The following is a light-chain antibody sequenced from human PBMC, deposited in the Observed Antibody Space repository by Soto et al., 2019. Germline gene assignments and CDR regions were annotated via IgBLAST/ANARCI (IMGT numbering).Light chain of an antibody. V-gene: IGKV4-1*01. J-gene: IGKJ1*01. Sequence: DIVMTQSPDSLAVSLGERATINCKSSQTVLYSSNNKNYLAWYQQKPGQPPKMLIYWASTRESGVPDRFSGSGSGTDFTLTISSLQAEDVAVYYGQQYYGTLPTFGQGTKVEIK. CDR2: WAS. CDR1: QTVLYSSNNKNY. CDR3: QQYYGTLPT.